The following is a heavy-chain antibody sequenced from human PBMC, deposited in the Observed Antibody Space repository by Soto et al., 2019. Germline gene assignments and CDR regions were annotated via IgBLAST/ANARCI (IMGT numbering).Heavy chain of an antibody. J-gene: IGHJ4*02. CDR3: ARSGANYKVLDY. CDR1: GCTLSDHY. Sequence: GVSRRRSCAASGCTLSDHYMSWIRQAPGKELERVSFSSNRGTFTKYADSLKGRFTISRANAKKSLYLQINSLRGEDTAFYFSARSGANYKVLDYWGQGTQVIVSS. V-gene: IGHV3-11*03. D-gene: IGHD1-7*01. CDR2: SSNRGTFT.